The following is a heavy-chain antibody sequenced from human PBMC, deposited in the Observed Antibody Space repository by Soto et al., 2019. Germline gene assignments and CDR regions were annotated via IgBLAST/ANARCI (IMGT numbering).Heavy chain of an antibody. D-gene: IGHD3-22*01. CDR1: GFTFSSYG. CDR3: ARGRDYDSSGYYYLRGYNWFDP. J-gene: IGHJ5*02. V-gene: IGHV3-33*01. CDR2: IWYDRSNK. Sequence: GGSLRLSCAASGFTFSSYGMHWVRQAPGKGLEWVAVIWYDRSNKYYADSVKGRFTISRDNSKKTLYLQMNSLRAEDTAVYYCARGRDYDSSGYYYLRGYNWFDPWGQGTLVTVSS.